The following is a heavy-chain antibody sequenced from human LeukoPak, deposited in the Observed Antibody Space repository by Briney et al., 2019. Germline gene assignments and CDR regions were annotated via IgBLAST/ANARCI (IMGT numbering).Heavy chain of an antibody. Sequence: SQTLSLTCTVSGGSISSGGYYWSWIRQHPGKGLEWIGYIYYSGSTYYNPSLKSRVTISVDTSKNQFSLKLSSVTAADTAVYYCARDGGIQLWSRYFQHWGQGTLVTVSS. V-gene: IGHV4-31*03. CDR1: GGSISSGGYY. CDR2: IYYSGST. J-gene: IGHJ1*01. D-gene: IGHD5-18*01. CDR3: ARDGGIQLWSRYFQH.